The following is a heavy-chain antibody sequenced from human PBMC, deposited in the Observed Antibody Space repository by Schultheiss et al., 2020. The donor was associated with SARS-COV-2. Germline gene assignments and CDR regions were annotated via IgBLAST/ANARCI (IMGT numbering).Heavy chain of an antibody. CDR2: ISSSSSYI. V-gene: IGHV3-21*01. D-gene: IGHD3-9*01. Sequence: GGSLRLSCAASGFTFSSYSMNWVRQAPGKGLEWVSSISSSSSYIYYADSVKGRFTISRDNSKNTLYLQMNSLRAEDTAVYYCAKVFYYDILTFPGIDYWGQGTLVTVSS. J-gene: IGHJ4*02. CDR3: AKVFYYDILTFPGIDY. CDR1: GFTFSSYS.